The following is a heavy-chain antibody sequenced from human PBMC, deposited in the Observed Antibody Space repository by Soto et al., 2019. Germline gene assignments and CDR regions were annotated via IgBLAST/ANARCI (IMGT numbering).Heavy chain of an antibody. Sequence: EVQLLESGGGLVQPGGSLRLSCVASGFSFGTYAMTWVRQVPGKGLEWVSTISGGIGSTFYADSVKGRFTISRDISKKMLFLHMNGLRGEDTGTHYCAMGAARYFDYWGRGTLVTVSS. CDR3: AMGAARYFDY. V-gene: IGHV3-23*01. D-gene: IGHD1-26*01. CDR1: GFSFGTYA. CDR2: ISGGIGST. J-gene: IGHJ4*02.